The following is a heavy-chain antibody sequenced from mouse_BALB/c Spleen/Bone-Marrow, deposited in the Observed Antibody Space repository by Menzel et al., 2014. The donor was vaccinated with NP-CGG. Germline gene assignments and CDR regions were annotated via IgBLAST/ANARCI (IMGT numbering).Heavy chain of an antibody. CDR2: IDPYYGGI. CDR1: GYSFTGYN. CDR3: AISIEYRPLVY. J-gene: IGHJ3*01. D-gene: IGHD2-14*01. Sequence: VQLQQSGPELEKPGASVKISCKASGYSFTGYNMNWVKQNNGKSLEWIGNIDPYYGGISYNQKFKGKATLTVDKSSNTAYMQLKSLTPEDSAIYYCAISIEYRPLVYWGQGTLVTVSA. V-gene: IGHV1-39*01.